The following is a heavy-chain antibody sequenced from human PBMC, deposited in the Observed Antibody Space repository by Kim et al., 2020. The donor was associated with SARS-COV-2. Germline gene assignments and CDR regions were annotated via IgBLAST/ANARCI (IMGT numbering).Heavy chain of an antibody. CDR2: IKSDGSDI. CDR3: ARARVPGAGFYCSDL. CDR1: GFTFSSYW. V-gene: IGHV3-74*01. J-gene: IGHJ5*01. Sequence: GGSLRLSCAASGFTFSSYWMHWVRQAPGKGLVWVSFIKSDGSDICYADSVRGRFTISRDNAKNTLYLQMNSLTAEDTAVSYCARARVPGAGFYCSDLWG. D-gene: IGHD3-10*01.